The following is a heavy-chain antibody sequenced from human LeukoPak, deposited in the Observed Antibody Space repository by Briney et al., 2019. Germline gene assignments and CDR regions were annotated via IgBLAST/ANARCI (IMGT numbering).Heavy chain of an antibody. D-gene: IGHD4-17*01. CDR3: ARAGMTTVTPIHP. J-gene: IGHJ5*02. V-gene: IGHV4-30-4*08. CDR1: GGSISSGDYY. Sequence: PSETLSLTRTVSGGSISSGDYYWSWIRQPPGKGLEWIGYIYYSGSTYYNPSLKSRVTISVDTSKNQFSLKLSSVTAADTAVYYCARAGMTTVTPIHPWGQGTLVTVSS. CDR2: IYYSGST.